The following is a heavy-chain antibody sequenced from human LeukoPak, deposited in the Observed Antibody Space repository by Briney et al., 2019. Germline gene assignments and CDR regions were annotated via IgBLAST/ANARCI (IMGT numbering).Heavy chain of an antibody. Sequence: GGSLRLSCSASGFTFSFDEMAWVRQAPGRGLEWVAYMTGSGSVKYYADSVKGRFTVSRDNANNLLFLQLNSLTEEDTAMYYCVRTHASNSILFENWGQGSLVSVSS. CDR3: VRTHASNSILFEN. CDR1: GFTFSFDE. CDR2: MTGSGSVK. D-gene: IGHD2/OR15-2a*01. V-gene: IGHV3-48*03. J-gene: IGHJ4*02.